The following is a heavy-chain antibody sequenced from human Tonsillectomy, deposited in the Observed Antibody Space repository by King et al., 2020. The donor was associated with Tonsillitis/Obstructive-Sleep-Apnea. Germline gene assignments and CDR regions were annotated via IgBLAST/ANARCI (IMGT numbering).Heavy chain of an antibody. CDR2: MSYDGSIK. V-gene: IGHV3-30*04. CDR1: GFTFNDYA. D-gene: IGHD2-2*01. J-gene: IGHJ4*02. Sequence: VQLVESGGGVVQPGRSLRLSCAASGFTFNDYAFHWVRQAPGKGLEWVAAMSYDGSIKHYADSVKGRFTISRDNSKNTLYLQMNSLRPEDTAVYYCARDYDILYVPAPKALDFWGQGTLVTVSS. CDR3: ARDYDILYVPAPKALDF.